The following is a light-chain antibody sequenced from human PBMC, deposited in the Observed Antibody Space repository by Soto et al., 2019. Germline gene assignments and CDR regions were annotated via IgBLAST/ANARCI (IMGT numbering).Light chain of an antibody. V-gene: IGLV4-60*02. J-gene: IGLJ2*01. CDR2: LEGSGSY. Sequence: QLVLTQSSSASASLGSSVKLTCTLSSGHSSYIIAWHQQQPGKAPRYLMKLEGSGSYNKGSGVPDRFSGSSSGADRYLTISNLQFEDEADYYCETWDSISGVFGGGTKVTVL. CDR1: SGHSSYI. CDR3: ETWDSISGV.